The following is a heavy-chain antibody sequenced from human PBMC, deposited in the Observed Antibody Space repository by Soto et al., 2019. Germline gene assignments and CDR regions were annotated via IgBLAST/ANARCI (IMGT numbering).Heavy chain of an antibody. CDR1: GFTFSSYW. Sequence: GGSLRLSCAASGFTFSSYWMHWVRQAPGKGLVWVSRINSDGSSTSYADSVKGRFTISRDNAKNTLYLQMNSLRAEDTAVYYCARGNRYLRVNWFDPWGQGTLVTSPQ. V-gene: IGHV3-74*01. CDR2: INSDGSST. J-gene: IGHJ5*02. CDR3: ARGNRYLRVNWFDP. D-gene: IGHD1-1*01.